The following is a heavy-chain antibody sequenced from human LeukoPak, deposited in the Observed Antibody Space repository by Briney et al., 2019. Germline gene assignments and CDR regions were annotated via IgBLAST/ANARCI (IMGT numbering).Heavy chain of an antibody. D-gene: IGHD6-13*01. CDR3: AKDLMGIAALFRFDY. Sequence: SCKASGGTFSSYAMSWVRQAPGKGLEWVSAISGSGGSTYYADSVKGRFTISRDNSKNTLYLQMNSLRAEDTAVYYCAKDLMGIAALFRFDYWGQGTLVTVSS. CDR1: GGTFSSYA. CDR2: ISGSGGST. V-gene: IGHV3-23*01. J-gene: IGHJ4*02.